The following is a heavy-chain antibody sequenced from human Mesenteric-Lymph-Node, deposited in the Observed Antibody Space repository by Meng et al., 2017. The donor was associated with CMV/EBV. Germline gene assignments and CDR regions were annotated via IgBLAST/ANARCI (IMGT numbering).Heavy chain of an antibody. CDR3: ASPFSIFGVARDI. CDR1: GGSFSGYY. D-gene: IGHD3-3*01. V-gene: IGHV4-34*01. J-gene: IGHJ3*02. CDR2: INHSGST. Sequence: SETLSLTCAVYGGSFSGYYWSWIRQPPEKGLEWIGEINHSGSTNYNPSLKSRVTISVDTSKNQFSLKLSSVTAADTAVHYCASPFSIFGVARDIWGQGTMVTVSS.